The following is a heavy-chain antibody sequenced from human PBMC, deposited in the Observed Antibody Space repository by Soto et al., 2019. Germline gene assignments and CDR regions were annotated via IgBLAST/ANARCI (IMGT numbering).Heavy chain of an antibody. J-gene: IGHJ3*02. CDR1: GFTFSGAG. Sequence: EVQLVQSGGGLVQPGGSLRLSCAASGFTFSGAGIHWVRQAAGKGLEWIGRIRSRSNNYATAYAASVKGRFTVSRDESRNMAYLQMNSLKTEDTAVYYCTRLTEIVVVQSFDIWGQGTMVTVS. V-gene: IGHV3-73*02. D-gene: IGHD2-2*01. CDR3: TRLTEIVVVQSFDI. CDR2: IRSRSNNYAT.